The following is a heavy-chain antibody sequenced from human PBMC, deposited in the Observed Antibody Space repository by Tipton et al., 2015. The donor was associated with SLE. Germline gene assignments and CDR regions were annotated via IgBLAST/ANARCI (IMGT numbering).Heavy chain of an antibody. D-gene: IGHD3-10*01. V-gene: IGHV3-30*02. J-gene: IGHJ5*02. Sequence: SLRLSCAASGFTFSSYGMHWVRQAPGKGLEWVAFIRYDGSNKYYADSVKGRFTISRDNAKNSLYLQMNSLRAEDTAVYYCARDRTYYYGSGSYYPNWFDPWGQGTLVTVSS. CDR2: IRYDGSNK. CDR3: ARDRTYYYGSGSYYPNWFDP. CDR1: GFTFSSYG.